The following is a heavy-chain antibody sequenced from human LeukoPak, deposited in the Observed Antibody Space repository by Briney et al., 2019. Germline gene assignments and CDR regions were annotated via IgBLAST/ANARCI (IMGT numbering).Heavy chain of an antibody. J-gene: IGHJ4*02. V-gene: IGHV3-74*01. CDR1: GFTFSSQW. Sequence: PGGSLRLSCAGSGFTFSSQWTHWVRQAPGKGLVWVSRIHSDGGGTNYADSVKGRFTISRDNAKNTLYLQMNSLRAEDTAVYYCARGGSSWLDYWGQGTLVTVSS. CDR2: IHSDGGGT. CDR3: ARGGSSWLDY. D-gene: IGHD6-13*01.